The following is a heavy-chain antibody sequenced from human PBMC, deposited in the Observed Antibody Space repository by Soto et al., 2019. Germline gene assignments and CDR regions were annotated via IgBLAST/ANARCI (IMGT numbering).Heavy chain of an antibody. J-gene: IGHJ4*02. CDR1: GYSISTGYY. CDR2: TYYGASS. V-gene: IGHV4-38-2*01. CDR3: VRVDGRASWYETDY. Sequence: EPLSLTCAVSGYSISTGYYWGWIRQPPGKGLEWLGTTYYGASSYYNPSLRSRITILLDASTNQLSLKLSAVTAADTAVYFGVRVDGRASWYETDYWGQGILVTVSS. D-gene: IGHD6-13*01.